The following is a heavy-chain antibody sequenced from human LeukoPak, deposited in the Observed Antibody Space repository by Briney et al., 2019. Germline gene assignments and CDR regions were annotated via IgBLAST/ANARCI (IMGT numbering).Heavy chain of an antibody. CDR1: GFTFSSYS. CDR3: ARDLPYYYYMDV. CDR2: ISSSSSYI. Sequence: GGSLRLSCAASGFTFSSYSMNWVRQAPGKGLEWVSSISSSSSYIYYADSVKGRFTISRDNAKNSLYLQMNSLRAEDTAVYYCARDLPYYYYMDVWGKGTTVTVSS. D-gene: IGHD2-2*01. J-gene: IGHJ6*03. V-gene: IGHV3-21*01.